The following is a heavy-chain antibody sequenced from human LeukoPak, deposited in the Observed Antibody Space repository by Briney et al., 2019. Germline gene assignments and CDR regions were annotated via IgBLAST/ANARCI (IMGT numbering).Heavy chain of an antibody. V-gene: IGHV3-48*02. CDR2: ISSRSSSV. D-gene: IGHD2/OR15-2a*01. J-gene: IGHJ3*02. Sequence: PGGSLRLSCAASGFTFSNYGMNWVRQAPGKGLEWVSYISSRSSSVSYADSVKGRFTISRDTAKNSLYLQMNSLRDEDTAVYFCAGGRIIEDAFDIWGQGAMVTVSS. CDR1: GFTFSNYG. CDR3: AGGRIIEDAFDI.